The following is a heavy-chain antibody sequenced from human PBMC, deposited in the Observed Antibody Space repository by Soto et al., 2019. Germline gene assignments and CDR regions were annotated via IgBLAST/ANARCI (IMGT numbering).Heavy chain of an antibody. CDR2: IYYSGST. J-gene: IGHJ5*02. Sequence: QVQLQESGPGLVKPSQTLSLTCTVSGGSISSGGYYWSWIRQHPGKGLEWIGYIYYSGSTYYNPSLKSRVPISVDTPKHQFSLQLSSVTDEEPAVYYCARSVFPWGQGTLVTVSS. CDR3: ARSVFP. CDR1: GGSISSGGYY. V-gene: IGHV4-31*03.